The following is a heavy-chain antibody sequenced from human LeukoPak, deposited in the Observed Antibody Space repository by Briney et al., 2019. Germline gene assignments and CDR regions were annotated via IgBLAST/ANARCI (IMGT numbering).Heavy chain of an antibody. CDR2: IYSGGST. J-gene: IGHJ3*02. D-gene: IGHD3-3*01. Sequence: GGSLRLSCAASGFTVSSNYMSWVRQAPGKGLEWVSVIYSGGSTYYADSVKGRFTISRDNAKNTLYLQMNSLRAEDTAVYYCARDSVTYYDFWSGYWLGVVAFDIWGQGTMVTVSS. CDR1: GFTVSSNY. CDR3: ARDSVTYYDFWSGYWLGVVAFDI. V-gene: IGHV3-53*01.